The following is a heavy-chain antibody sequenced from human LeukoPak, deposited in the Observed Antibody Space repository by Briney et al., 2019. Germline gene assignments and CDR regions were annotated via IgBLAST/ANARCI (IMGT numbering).Heavy chain of an antibody. CDR1: GYTFTGYY. J-gene: IGHJ4*02. CDR3: ASGRGYSGYQINVFDY. Sequence: ASVKVSCKASGYTFTGYYMHWVRQAPGQGLEWMGWINPNSGGTNYAQSFQGRVTMTRDTSISTAYMELSRLRSDDTAMYYCASGRGYSGYQINVFDYWGQGTLVTVSS. V-gene: IGHV1-2*02. D-gene: IGHD5-12*01. CDR2: INPNSGGT.